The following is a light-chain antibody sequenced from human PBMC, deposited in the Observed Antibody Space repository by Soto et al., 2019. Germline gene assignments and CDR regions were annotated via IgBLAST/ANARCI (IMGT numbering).Light chain of an antibody. Sequence: ETVMTQSPATLSVSPGESATLSCRASQNVGSNLAWYQQRPGQAPSLLIYRASTRATGIPARFTGRGSGTEFTLTISSRQSEDFAVYYCQQYYNWPEYTFGQGSKLEIK. CDR2: RAS. V-gene: IGKV3-15*01. CDR3: QQYYNWPEYT. CDR1: QNVGSN. J-gene: IGKJ2*01.